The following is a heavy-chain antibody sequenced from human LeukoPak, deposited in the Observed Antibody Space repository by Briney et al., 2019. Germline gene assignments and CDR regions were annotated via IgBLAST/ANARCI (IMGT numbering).Heavy chain of an antibody. Sequence: GGSLSLSCAASGFTFSSYWMNWIRQAPGKGLVWVSRINSDGSSTSYADSVKGRFTISRDNAKNTLYLQMNSLRAEDTAVYYCARDKDQWHYYNYMDVWGKGTTVTVSS. CDR3: ARDKDQWHYYNYMDV. CDR1: GFTFSSYW. CDR2: INSDGSST. J-gene: IGHJ6*03. V-gene: IGHV3-74*01. D-gene: IGHD6-19*01.